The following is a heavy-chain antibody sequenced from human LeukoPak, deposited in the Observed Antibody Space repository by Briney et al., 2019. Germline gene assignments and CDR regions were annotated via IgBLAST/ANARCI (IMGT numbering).Heavy chain of an antibody. Sequence: TLSLTCTVSGGSISSSSYYWGWLRQPPGTALEWLALIYWNDDKRYSPSLKSRLTITKDTSKTQVVLTMTNMDPVDTATYYCALQAMIASGAYDYWGQGTLVTVSS. D-gene: IGHD3-16*01. J-gene: IGHJ4*02. CDR1: GGSISSSSYY. CDR3: ALQAMIASGAYDY. V-gene: IGHV2-5*01. CDR2: IYWNDDK.